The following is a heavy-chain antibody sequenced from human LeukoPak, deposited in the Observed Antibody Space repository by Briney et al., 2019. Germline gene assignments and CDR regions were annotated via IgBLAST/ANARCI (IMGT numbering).Heavy chain of an antibody. Sequence: GGSLRLSCAASGFTFSSYAMSWVRQAPGKGLEWVSAISGSGGSTYYADSVKGRFTISRDNSKNTLYLQMNSLRAEDTAVYYCAKDTRYSGSYYFVFDYWGQGTLVTVSS. CDR3: AKDTRYSGSYYFVFDY. J-gene: IGHJ4*02. CDR1: GFTFSSYA. CDR2: ISGSGGST. D-gene: IGHD1-26*01. V-gene: IGHV3-23*01.